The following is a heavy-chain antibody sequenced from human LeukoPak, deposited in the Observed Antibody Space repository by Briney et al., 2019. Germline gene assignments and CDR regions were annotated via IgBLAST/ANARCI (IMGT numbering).Heavy chain of an antibody. V-gene: IGHV1-18*01. CDR1: GYTFTSYG. CDR3: ARVPRLFSGSYSDY. J-gene: IGHJ4*02. CDR2: ISAYNGNT. Sequence: GASVKVSCKASGYTFTSYGISWVRQAPGQGLEWMGWISAYNGNTDYAQKLQGRVTMTTDTSTSTAYMELRSLRSDDTAVYYCARVPRLFSGSYSDYWGQGTLVTVSS. D-gene: IGHD1-26*01.